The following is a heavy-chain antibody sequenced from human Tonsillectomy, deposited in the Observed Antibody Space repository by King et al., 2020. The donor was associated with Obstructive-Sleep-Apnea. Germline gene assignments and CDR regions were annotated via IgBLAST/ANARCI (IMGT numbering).Heavy chain of an antibody. J-gene: IGHJ4*02. CDR3: ARMGASSGYARSDY. V-gene: IGHV5-51*01. D-gene: IGHD5-12*01. Sequence: QLVQSGAEVKKPGESLKISCQGSGYTFTSYWIGWVRQMPGKGLEWMGIIYPGDSDSKYSPSFQGQVTISADRSISTAYLQWSSLKASDTAMYYRARMGASSGYARSDYWGQGTLVTVSS. CDR1: GYTFTSYW. CDR2: IYPGDSDS.